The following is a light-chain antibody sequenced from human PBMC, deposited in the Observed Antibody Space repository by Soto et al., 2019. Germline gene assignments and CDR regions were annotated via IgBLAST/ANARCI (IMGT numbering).Light chain of an antibody. V-gene: IGLV2-23*01. CDR3: YSYAGTSAGV. CDR1: SSDIGSYNL. CDR2: EGS. Sequence: QSALTQPASVSGSPGQSITISCTGTSSDIGSYNLVSWYQQHPGKAPKLMIYEGSKRPSGVSNRFSGSKSDNTASLTISGLQAEVEADYYSYSYAGTSAGVFGTGTKVTVL. J-gene: IGLJ1*01.